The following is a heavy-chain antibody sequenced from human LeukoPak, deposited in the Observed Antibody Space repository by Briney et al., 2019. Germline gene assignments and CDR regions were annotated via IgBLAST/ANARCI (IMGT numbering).Heavy chain of an antibody. CDR2: IIPIFGTA. CDR3: ARVVFVVPIPAGFDP. CDR1: GGTFSSYA. V-gene: IGHV1-69*13. Sequence: GASVKVSCKASGGTFSSYAISWVRQAPGQGLEWMGGIIPIFGTANYAQKFQGRVTITADESTSTAYMELSSLRSDDTAVYYCARVVFVVPIPAGFDPWGQGTLVTVSS. J-gene: IGHJ5*02. D-gene: IGHD2-2*01.